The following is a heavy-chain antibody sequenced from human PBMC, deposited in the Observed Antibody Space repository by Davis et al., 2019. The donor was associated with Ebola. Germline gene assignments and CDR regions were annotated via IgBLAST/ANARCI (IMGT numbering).Heavy chain of an antibody. V-gene: IGHV4-34*01. Sequence: GSLRLSCAVYGGSFSGYYWSWIRQPPGKGLEWIGEINHSGSTNYNPSLKSRVTISVDTSMNQFSLKLSSVTAADTAVYYCARGPSIMGFDYWGQGTLVTVSS. J-gene: IGHJ4*02. CDR2: INHSGST. CDR1: GGSFSGYY. CDR3: ARGPSIMGFDY.